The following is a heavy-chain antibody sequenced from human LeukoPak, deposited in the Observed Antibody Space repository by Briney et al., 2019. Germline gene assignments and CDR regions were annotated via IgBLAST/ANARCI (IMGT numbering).Heavy chain of an antibody. CDR3: AKDGGYYFDY. Sequence: PGGSLRLSCAASGFTFSTYAMSWVRQAPGHGLEWFTATSGNGGKTYYADSVKGRFTISRDNSKNTLYLQMSSLRAEDTAVYYCAKDGGYYFDYWGQGTLVTVSS. J-gene: IGHJ4*02. D-gene: IGHD6-25*01. V-gene: IGHV3-23*01. CDR1: GFTFSTYA. CDR2: TSGNGGKT.